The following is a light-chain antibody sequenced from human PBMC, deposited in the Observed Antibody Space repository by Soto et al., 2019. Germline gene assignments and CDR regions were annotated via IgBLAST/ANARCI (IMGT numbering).Light chain of an antibody. CDR2: AAS. CDR3: HKQPLQSGT. CDR1: QGIGGF. J-gene: IGKJ1*01. V-gene: IGKV1-39*01. Sequence: DIQMTHSPSSLSVSVGDRVTITCRASQGIGGFLNWYQQKLGRAPKLLIYAASSLQSGVPSRFSFSGSVTTDSITKISLQPDDFATYYCHKQPLQSGTFGQGTKVDIK.